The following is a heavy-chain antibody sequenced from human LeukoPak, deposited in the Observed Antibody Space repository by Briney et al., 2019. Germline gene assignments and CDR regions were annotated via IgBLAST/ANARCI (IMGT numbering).Heavy chain of an antibody. D-gene: IGHD2-15*01. CDR3: ARAHPDASYCSGGSCYFWAKTVYFDY. V-gene: IGHV4-39*07. Sequence: PSETLSLTCTVSGGSISSSSYYWGWIRQPPGKGLEWIGSIYYSWSTYYNPSLKSRVTISVDTSKNQFSLRLSSVTAADTAVYYCARAHPDASYCSGGSCYFWAKTVYFDYWGQGTLVTVSS. J-gene: IGHJ4*02. CDR2: IYYSWST. CDR1: GGSISSSSYY.